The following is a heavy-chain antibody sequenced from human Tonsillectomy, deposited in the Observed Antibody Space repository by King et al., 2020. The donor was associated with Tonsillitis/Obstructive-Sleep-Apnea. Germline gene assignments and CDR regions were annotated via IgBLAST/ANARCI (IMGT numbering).Heavy chain of an antibody. CDR2: IYSGTGT. Sequence: VQLVESGGGLIQPGGSLRLSCAASGFAFSSNYMSWVRQAPGKGLEWVSVIYSGTGTYYADSVKGRFTISRDNSKNTLYLQMNSLRAEDTAVYYCARVIVPASSSSLWFDYWGQGTLVTVSS. CDR1: GFAFSSNY. J-gene: IGHJ4*02. D-gene: IGHD2-2*01. V-gene: IGHV3-53*01. CDR3: ARVIVPASSSSLWFDY.